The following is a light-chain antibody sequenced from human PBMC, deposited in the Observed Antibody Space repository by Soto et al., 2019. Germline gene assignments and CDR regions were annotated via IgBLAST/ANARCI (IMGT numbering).Light chain of an antibody. CDR2: DAS. V-gene: IGKV1-33*01. CDR3: QQYDNFLLT. Sequence: DIQMTQSPSSLSASVGDRVTITCQASQDISNYLNWYQQKPGKAPKLLIYDASNLETGVPSRFSGSGSGTDFTFTISSLQVEDIATYYCQQYDNFLLTFGGGTKVEIK. J-gene: IGKJ4*01. CDR1: QDISNY.